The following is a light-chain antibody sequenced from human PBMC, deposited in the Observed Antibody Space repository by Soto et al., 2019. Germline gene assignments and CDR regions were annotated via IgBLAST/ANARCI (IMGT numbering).Light chain of an antibody. J-gene: IGKJ2*01. V-gene: IGKV3-15*01. CDR2: GAS. Sequence: EIVMTQSPATLSVSPGERATLSCRASQSVSSNLAWYQQKPGQAPRLLLYGASTRATGIPARFSGSGSGTEFTLNISSLQSEDFAVYYCQQYNNWPPHTFGQGTKLEIK. CDR1: QSVSSN. CDR3: QQYNNWPPHT.